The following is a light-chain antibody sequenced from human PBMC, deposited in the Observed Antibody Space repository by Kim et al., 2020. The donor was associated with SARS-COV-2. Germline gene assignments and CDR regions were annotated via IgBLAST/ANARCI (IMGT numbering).Light chain of an antibody. V-gene: IGKV3-20*01. Sequence: GERATLSCRASQSVSSGYLAWYQQKPGQAPRLLIYGASSRATGIPDRFSGSGSGTDFTLIISRLEPEDFAVYYCQQYSSSPPLYTFGQGTKLEI. CDR3: QQYSSSPPLYT. CDR1: QSVSSGY. CDR2: GAS. J-gene: IGKJ2*01.